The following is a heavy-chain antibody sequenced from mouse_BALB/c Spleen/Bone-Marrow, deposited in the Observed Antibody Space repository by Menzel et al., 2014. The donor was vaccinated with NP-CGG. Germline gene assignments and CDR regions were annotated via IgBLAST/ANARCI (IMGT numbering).Heavy chain of an antibody. D-gene: IGHD2-4*01. Sequence: EVQLVESGGGLVQPGGSLRLSCTTSGFTFTDYYMSWVRQPPGKALEWLGFIRNKANGYTTEYSASVKGRFTISRDNSQSTLYLQMNTLRAEDSATYYCARDRGLTYFDYWGQGTTLTVSS. CDR1: GFTFTDYY. CDR2: IRNKANGYTT. J-gene: IGHJ2*01. V-gene: IGHV7-3*02. CDR3: ARDRGLTYFDY.